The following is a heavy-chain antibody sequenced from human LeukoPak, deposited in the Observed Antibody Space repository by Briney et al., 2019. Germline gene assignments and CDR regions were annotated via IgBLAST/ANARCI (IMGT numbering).Heavy chain of an antibody. CDR2: ISGSGGST. V-gene: IGHV3-23*01. J-gene: IGHJ4*02. D-gene: IGHD3-22*01. Sequence: GGSLRLSCAASGFTFSSYAMSWVRQAPGQGLEWVSAISGSGGSTYYADSVKGRFTISRDNSKNTLYLQMNSLRAEDTAVYYCAKSLPNYYDSSGYSGFDYWGQGTLVTVSS. CDR3: AKSLPNYYDSSGYSGFDY. CDR1: GFTFSSYA.